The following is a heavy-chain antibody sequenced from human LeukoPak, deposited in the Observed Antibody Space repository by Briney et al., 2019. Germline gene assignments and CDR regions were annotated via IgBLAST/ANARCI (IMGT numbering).Heavy chain of an antibody. Sequence: PGGSLRLSCETSGFTFSDHYLDWIRQAPGKGLEGVARIRNKVENYVTHYAASVTGRFILSRDASKNSVYLQMDSLKTEDTAIYYCGVWMFGQGSWGQGTPVTVSS. D-gene: IGHD3-10*02. J-gene: IGHJ5*02. CDR2: IRNKVENYVT. CDR3: GVWMFGQGS. CDR1: GFTFSDHY. V-gene: IGHV3-72*01.